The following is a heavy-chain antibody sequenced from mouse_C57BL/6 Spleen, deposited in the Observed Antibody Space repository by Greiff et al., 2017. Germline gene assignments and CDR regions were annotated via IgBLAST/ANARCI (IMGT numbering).Heavy chain of an antibody. CDR1: GYAFSSSW. Sequence: QVQLQQSGPELVKPGASVKISCKASGYAFSSSWMNWVKQRPGKGLEWIGRIYPGDGDTNYNGKFKGKATLTADKSSSTAYMQLSSLTSEDSAVYFCARSTLRHYFDYWGQGTTLTVSS. CDR3: ARSTLRHYFDY. CDR2: IYPGDGDT. V-gene: IGHV1-82*01. J-gene: IGHJ2*01.